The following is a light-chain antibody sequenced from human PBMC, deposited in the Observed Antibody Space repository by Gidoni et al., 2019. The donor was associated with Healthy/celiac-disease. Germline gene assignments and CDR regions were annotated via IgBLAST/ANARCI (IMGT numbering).Light chain of an antibody. CDR3: MQALQTPPYT. CDR2: LGS. J-gene: IGKJ2*01. Sequence: DIVMTQSPLSLPVTPGEPASISCRSSQSLLHSNGYNYLDWYLQKPGQSPQLLIYLGSNRASGVPDRVSGSVSGTVFTLKISRVEAEDVGVYYCMQALQTPPYTFGQGTKLEIK. V-gene: IGKV2-28*01. CDR1: QSLLHSNGYNY.